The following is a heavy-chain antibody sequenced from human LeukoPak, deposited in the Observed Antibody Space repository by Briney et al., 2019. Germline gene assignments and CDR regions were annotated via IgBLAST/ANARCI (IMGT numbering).Heavy chain of an antibody. CDR1: GFTFSSYA. D-gene: IGHD5-18*01. CDR3: ARETAMVT. V-gene: IGHV3-30-3*01. J-gene: IGHJ4*02. Sequence: GRSLRLSCAASGFTFSSYAMHWVRQAPGKWLEWAAVISYDGSNKYYADSVKGRFTISRDNSKNTLYLQMNSLRAEDTAVYYCARETAMVTWGQGTLVTVSS. CDR2: ISYDGSNK.